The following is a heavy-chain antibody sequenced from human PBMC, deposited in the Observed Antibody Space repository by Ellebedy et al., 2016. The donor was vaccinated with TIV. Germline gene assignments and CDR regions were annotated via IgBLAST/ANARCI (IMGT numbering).Heavy chain of an antibody. CDR1: GFTFSSYA. CDR3: ARDLVVPAAILDY. J-gene: IGHJ4*02. V-gene: IGHV3-30-3*01. D-gene: IGHD2-2*01. Sequence: PGGSLRLSCAASGFTFSSYAMHWVRQAPGKGLEWVAVISYDGSNKYYADSVKGRFTISRDNSKNTLYLQMNSLRAEDTAVYYCARDLVVPAAILDYWGQGTLVTVSS. CDR2: ISYDGSNK.